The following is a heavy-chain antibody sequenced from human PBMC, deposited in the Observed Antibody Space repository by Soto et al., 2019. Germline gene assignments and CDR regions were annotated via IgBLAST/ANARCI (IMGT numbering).Heavy chain of an antibody. CDR3: AKQLDSSGYYGGFAY. Sequence: GSLRLSCAASGFTFSSYAMSWVRQAPGKGLEWVSAISGSGGSTYYADSVKGRFTISRDNSKNTLYLQMNSLRAEDTAVYYWAKQLDSSGYYGGFAYWAQGTLVPVSS. D-gene: IGHD3-22*01. CDR1: GFTFSSYA. V-gene: IGHV3-23*01. CDR2: ISGSGGST. J-gene: IGHJ4*02.